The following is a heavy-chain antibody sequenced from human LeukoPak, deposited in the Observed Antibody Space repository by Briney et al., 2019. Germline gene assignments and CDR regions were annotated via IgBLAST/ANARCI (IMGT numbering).Heavy chain of an antibody. Sequence: PSETLSLTCAVYGGSFSGYYWSWIRQPPGKGLEWIGYIYYSGSTNYNPSLKSRVTISVDTSKNQFSLKLSSVTAADTAVYYCARGFGVVVAATNYYYGMDVWGQGTTVTVSS. D-gene: IGHD2-15*01. CDR2: IYYSGST. CDR1: GGSFSGYY. V-gene: IGHV4-59*01. CDR3: ARGFGVVVAATNYYYGMDV. J-gene: IGHJ6*02.